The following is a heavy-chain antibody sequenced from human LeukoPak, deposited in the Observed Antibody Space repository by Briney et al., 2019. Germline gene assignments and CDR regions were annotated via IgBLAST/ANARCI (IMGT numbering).Heavy chain of an antibody. D-gene: IGHD6-19*01. CDR2: ISWDGGST. CDR3: AKAGQAIAVAGTLDY. CDR1: GFTFDDYT. Sequence: GGSLRLSCAASGFTFDDYTMHWVRQAPGKGLEWVCLISWDGGSTYYGDSVKGRFTISRDNSKNSLYLQMNSLRTEDTALYYCAKAGQAIAVAGTLDYWGQGTLVTVSS. J-gene: IGHJ4*02. V-gene: IGHV3-43*01.